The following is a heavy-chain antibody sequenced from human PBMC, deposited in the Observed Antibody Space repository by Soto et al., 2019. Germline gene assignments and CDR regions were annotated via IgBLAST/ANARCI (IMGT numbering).Heavy chain of an antibody. V-gene: IGHV4-31*03. J-gene: IGHJ6*02. D-gene: IGHD1-1*01. Sequence: SETLSLTCTVSGASISSGGYYWSWIRQHPGKGLQWIGHIYSSGSPYYNSSLTSRVTISVDTSKSQFTLKVTSVTAADTAIYFCARDVQHQLPGYYRYALDVWGQGTMVTVSS. CDR1: GASISSGGYY. CDR2: IYSSGSP. CDR3: ARDVQHQLPGYYRYALDV.